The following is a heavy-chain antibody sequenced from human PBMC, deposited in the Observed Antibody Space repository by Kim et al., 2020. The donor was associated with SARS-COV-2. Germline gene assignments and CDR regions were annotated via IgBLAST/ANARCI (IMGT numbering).Heavy chain of an antibody. D-gene: IGHD6-13*01. V-gene: IGHV3-15*01. Sequence: AAPVKCRFTLSRDDSKNTLYLQMNSLKTEDTAVYYCTTFLREYSSSWFDYWGQGTLVTVSS. CDR3: TTFLREYSSSWFDY. J-gene: IGHJ4*02.